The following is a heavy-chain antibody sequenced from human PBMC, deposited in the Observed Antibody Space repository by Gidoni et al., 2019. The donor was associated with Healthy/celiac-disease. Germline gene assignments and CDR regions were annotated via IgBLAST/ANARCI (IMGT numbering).Heavy chain of an antibody. D-gene: IGHD4-17*01. V-gene: IGHV5-10-1*03. Sequence: EVQLVHSGAEVKKPGASLRPSCKGSGYSCTSYSISCARRMPGKGLEWMGRIDPCDSYTNYSPSFQGNVTISADKSISTAYLQWSSLKASDTAMYYCVRRGGYGDYVDYWGQGTLVTVSS. CDR1: GYSCTSYS. J-gene: IGHJ4*02. CDR3: VRRGGYGDYVDY. CDR2: IDPCDSYT.